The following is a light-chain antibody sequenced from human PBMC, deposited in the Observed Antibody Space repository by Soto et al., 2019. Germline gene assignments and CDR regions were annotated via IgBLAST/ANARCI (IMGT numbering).Light chain of an antibody. CDR2: GAS. Sequence: EIVLTQSQSSLSLSPGEGANVSCKASESVISDYLAWYQRIPGQAPRLLLYGASNRPTGISDRFSGSGSGTDVTLTITRLEPEDFAVYYCQQYVTPPFTFGQGTKLEIK. J-gene: IGKJ2*01. V-gene: IGKV3-20*01. CDR1: ESVISDY. CDR3: QQYVTPPFT.